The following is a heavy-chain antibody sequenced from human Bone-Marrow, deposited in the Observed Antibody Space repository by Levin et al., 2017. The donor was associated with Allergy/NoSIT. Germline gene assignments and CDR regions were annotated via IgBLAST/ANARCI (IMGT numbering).Heavy chain of an antibody. CDR1: GFTFSSYG. V-gene: IGHV3-30*18. CDR2: ISYDGSNK. CDR3: AKDYTSIYRSLTTVVTGYYGMDV. J-gene: IGHJ6*02. Sequence: GGSLRLSCAASGFTFSSYGMHWVRQAPGKGLEWVAVISYDGSNKYYADSVKGRFTISRDNSKNTLYLQMNSLRAEDTAVYYCAKDYTSIYRSLTTVVTGYYGMDVWGQGTTVTVSS. D-gene: IGHD4-23*01.